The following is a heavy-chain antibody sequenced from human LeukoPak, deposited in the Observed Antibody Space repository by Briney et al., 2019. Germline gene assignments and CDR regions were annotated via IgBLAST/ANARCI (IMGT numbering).Heavy chain of an antibody. V-gene: IGHV1-24*01. Sequence: GASVKVSCKVYGYTLTDLSMHWVRQAPGKGLKWMGGFDPEDGETIYAQKFQGRVAMTEDKSTDTAYMELSSLISEDTAVYYCATVQKQYYHSSVYYDHWGQGTLVTVS. D-gene: IGHD3-22*01. CDR3: ATVQKQYYHSSVYYDH. CDR2: FDPEDGET. CDR1: GYTLTDLS. J-gene: IGHJ4*02.